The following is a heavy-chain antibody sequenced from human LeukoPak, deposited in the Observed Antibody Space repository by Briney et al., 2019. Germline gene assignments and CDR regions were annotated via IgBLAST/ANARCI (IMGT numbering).Heavy chain of an antibody. V-gene: IGHV1-18*01. J-gene: IGHJ4*02. CDR2: ISAYNGNT. D-gene: IGHD2-15*01. CDR1: GYTFTSYG. Sequence: ASVMVSCKASGYTFTSYGISWVRQAPGQGLEWMGWISAYNGNTNYAQKLQGRVTMTTDTSTSTAYMELRSLRSDDTAVYYCARVYCSGGSCYSVFAYWGQGTLVTVSS. CDR3: ARVYCSGGSCYSVFAY.